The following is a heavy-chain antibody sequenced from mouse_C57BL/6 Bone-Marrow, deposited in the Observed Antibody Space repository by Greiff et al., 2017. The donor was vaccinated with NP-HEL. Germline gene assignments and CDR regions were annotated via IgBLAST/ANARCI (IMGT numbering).Heavy chain of an antibody. CDR1: GYTFTNYW. Sequence: QVQLQQSGAELVRPGTSVKMSCKASGYTFTNYWIGWAKQRPGHGLEWIGDIYPGGGYTNYNEKFKGKATLTADKSSSTAYMQFSSLTSEDSAIYYCARRDLGGSGAMDYWGQGTSVTVSS. V-gene: IGHV1-63*01. CDR2: IYPGGGYT. J-gene: IGHJ4*01. D-gene: IGHD1-1*01. CDR3: ARRDLGGSGAMDY.